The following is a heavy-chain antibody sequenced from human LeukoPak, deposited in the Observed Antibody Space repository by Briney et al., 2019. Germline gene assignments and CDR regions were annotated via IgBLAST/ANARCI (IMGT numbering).Heavy chain of an antibody. D-gene: IGHD1-26*01. V-gene: IGHV3-23*01. CDR3: SKVSVVGVTTGYFVS. Sequence: GWSLRLSCAASGFTFSSYAMSWVRQAPGKGLEWVSSTSGSGGNTYYADSVKGRFTISRNNAKNTLYLQMNSLKAEDPAVYYCSKVSVVGVTTGYFVSWGKGILVPSPQ. CDR1: GFTFSSYA. CDR2: TSGSGGNT. J-gene: IGHJ4*02.